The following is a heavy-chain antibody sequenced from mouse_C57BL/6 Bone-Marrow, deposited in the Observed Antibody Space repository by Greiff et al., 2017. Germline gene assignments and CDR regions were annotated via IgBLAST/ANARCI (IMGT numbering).Heavy chain of an antibody. CDR1: GFSLSTFGMG. V-gene: IGHV8-8*01. Sequence: QVTLKVSGPGILQPSQTLSLTCSFSGFSLSTFGMGVGWNRQPSGKGLEWLAHIWWDADKYYKPALKSRLTISKDTYKNQVFLKIANVDTADTATYYCARIAPTSYPGDYWGKGTTLTVSS. J-gene: IGHJ2*01. CDR2: IWWDADK. CDR3: ARIAPTSYPGDY. D-gene: IGHD5-5*01.